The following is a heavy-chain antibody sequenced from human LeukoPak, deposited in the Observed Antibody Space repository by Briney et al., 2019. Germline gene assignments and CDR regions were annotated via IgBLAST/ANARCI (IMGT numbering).Heavy chain of an antibody. J-gene: IGHJ4*02. CDR1: GYTFTGYY. D-gene: IGHD3-10*01. Sequence: GASVKVSCKASGYTFTGYYMHWVRQAPGQGLEWMGWINPNSGGTNYAQKFQGRVTMTRDTSISPAYMELSRLRSDDTVVYYCATPYGSGSYLGYWGQGTLVTVSS. CDR3: ATPYGSGSYLGY. CDR2: INPNSGGT. V-gene: IGHV1-2*02.